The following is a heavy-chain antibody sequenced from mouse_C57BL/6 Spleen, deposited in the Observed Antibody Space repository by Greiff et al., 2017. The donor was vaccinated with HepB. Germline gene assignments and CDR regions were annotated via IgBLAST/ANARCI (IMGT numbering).Heavy chain of an antibody. V-gene: IGHV1-64*01. CDR3: ATYSSAGMDY. Sequence: QVQLQQPGAELVKPGASVKLSCKASGYTFTSYWMHWVKQRPGQGLEWIGMIHPNSGSTNYNEKFKSKATLTVDKSSCTAYMQLSSLTSEDSAVYYCATYSSAGMDYWGQGPSVTVSS. D-gene: IGHD1-3*01. CDR1: GYTFTSYW. J-gene: IGHJ4*01. CDR2: IHPNSGST.